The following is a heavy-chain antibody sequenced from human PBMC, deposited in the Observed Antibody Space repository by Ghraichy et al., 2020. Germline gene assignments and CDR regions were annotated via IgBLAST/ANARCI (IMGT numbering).Heavy chain of an antibody. D-gene: IGHD6-13*01. CDR2: ISGSGGST. CDR1: GFTFSSYA. J-gene: IGHJ5*02. V-gene: IGHV3-23*01. Sequence: RGSLRLSCAASGFTFSSYAMSWVRQAPGKGLEWVSAISGSGGSTYYADSVKGRFTISRDNSKNTLYLQMNSLRAEDTAVYYCAKAPYSSSWKGWFDPWGQGTLVTVSS. CDR3: AKAPYSSSWKGWFDP.